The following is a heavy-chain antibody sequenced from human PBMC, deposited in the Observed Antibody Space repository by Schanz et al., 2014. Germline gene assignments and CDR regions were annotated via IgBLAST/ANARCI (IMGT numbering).Heavy chain of an antibody. V-gene: IGHV3-11*06. CDR2: ISDSGDST. D-gene: IGHD2-21*01. Sequence: VQLLESGGGLVKPGGSLRLSCAASGFTFSDYYMTWIRQAPGKGLEWVSDISDSGDSTHYADSVKGRFTISRDNSNNTVYLQMNTLRAEDTAVYYCAREDCSATSCYFRYWGQGTLVTVSS. CDR3: AREDCSATSCYFRY. J-gene: IGHJ4*02. CDR1: GFTFSDYY.